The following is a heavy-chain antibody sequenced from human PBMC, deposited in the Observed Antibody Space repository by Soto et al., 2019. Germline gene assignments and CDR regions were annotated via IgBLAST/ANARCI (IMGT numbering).Heavy chain of an antibody. CDR2: TYYRSKWYY. Sequence: SQTLSLTCAISGDSVSSNSAAWNWIRQSPSRGLEWLGRTYYRSKWYYDYAVSVKSRISFNSDTSRNQFSLQLNSVTPEDTAVYYCASVPLHRRSPNLDFWGQGTLVTVSS. D-gene: IGHD3-10*02. CDR1: GDSVSSNSAA. V-gene: IGHV6-1*01. J-gene: IGHJ4*02. CDR3: ASVPLHRRSPNLDF.